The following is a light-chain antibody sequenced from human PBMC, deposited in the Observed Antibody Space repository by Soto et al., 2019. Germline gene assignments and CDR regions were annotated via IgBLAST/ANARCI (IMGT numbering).Light chain of an antibody. J-gene: IGKJ1*01. Sequence: EIVLTQSPGTLSLSPGERATFSCRASQSIDSPYLAWYQQKPGQAPRLLIYATSSRATGIPDRFSGSGSGTDFILIISRLEPEDFAVYFCQQYDTAPWTCGQGPKVVIK. CDR2: ATS. V-gene: IGKV3-20*01. CDR3: QQYDTAPWT. CDR1: QSIDSPY.